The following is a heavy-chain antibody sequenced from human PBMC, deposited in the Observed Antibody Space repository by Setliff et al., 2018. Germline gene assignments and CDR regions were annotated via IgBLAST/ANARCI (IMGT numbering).Heavy chain of an antibody. CDR1: GGSISSSSYY. CDR2: IYYSGST. V-gene: IGHV4-39*01. CDR3: ARHHRGVIVSWFDP. D-gene: IGHD3-10*01. Sequence: PSETLSLTCTVSGGSISSSSYYWGWIRQTPGKGLEWIGSIYYSGSTYYNPSLKSRVTISVDTSKNQFSLKLSSVTAADTAVYYCARHHRGVIVSWFDPWGQGTLVTVSS. J-gene: IGHJ5*02.